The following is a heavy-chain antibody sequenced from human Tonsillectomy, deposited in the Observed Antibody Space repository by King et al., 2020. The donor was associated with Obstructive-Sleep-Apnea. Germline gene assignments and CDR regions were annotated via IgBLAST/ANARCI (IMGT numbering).Heavy chain of an antibody. CDR1: GFTFSSYW. V-gene: IGHV3-74*01. CDR3: ARLRVKEYYYCSGSFREAEYYYYGMDV. J-gene: IGHJ6*02. D-gene: IGHD3-10*01. CDR2: INSDGSST. Sequence: VQLVESGGGLVQPGGSLRLSCAASGFTFSSYWMHWVRQAPGKGLVWVSRINSDGSSTTYADSVKGRFTISRDNAKNTLYLQMNRLRAEDTAVYYCARLRVKEYYYCSGSFREAEYYYYGMDVWGQGTTVTVSS.